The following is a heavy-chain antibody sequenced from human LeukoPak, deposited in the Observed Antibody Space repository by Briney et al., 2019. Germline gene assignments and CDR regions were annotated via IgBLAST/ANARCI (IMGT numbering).Heavy chain of an antibody. J-gene: IGHJ5*02. CDR1: GFTFSNYA. CDR3: ARGVVVVAATPPWFDP. D-gene: IGHD2-15*01. Sequence: PGGSLRLSCAASGFTFSNYAMSWVRQAPGKGLEWVSSISGSGGNTYYADSVKGRFTISRDNAKNSLYLQLNSLRPEDTAAYYCARGVVVVAATPPWFDPWGQGTLVTVSS. CDR2: ISGSGGNT. V-gene: IGHV3-23*01.